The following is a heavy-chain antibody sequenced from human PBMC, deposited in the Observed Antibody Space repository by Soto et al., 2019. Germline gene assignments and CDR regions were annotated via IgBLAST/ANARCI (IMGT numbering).Heavy chain of an antibody. V-gene: IGHV3-48*02. J-gene: IGHJ3*02. D-gene: IGHD3-16*02. CDR2: ISSSSTI. Sequence: GGSLRLSCAASGFTFSSYSMNWVRQAPGKGLEWVSYISSSSTIYYADSVKGRFTISRDNAKNSLYLQMNSLRDEDTAVYYCARDRGITFGGVIANDAFDIWGQGTMVTVSS. CDR3: ARDRGITFGGVIANDAFDI. CDR1: GFTFSSYS.